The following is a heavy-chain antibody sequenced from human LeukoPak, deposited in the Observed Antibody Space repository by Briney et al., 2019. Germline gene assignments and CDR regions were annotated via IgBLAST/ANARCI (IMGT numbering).Heavy chain of an antibody. CDR2: INPNGGGT. Sequence: ASVKVSCKASGYTFTSYGISWVRQAPGQGLEWMGWINPNGGGTNYAQKFQGRVTMTRDTSISTAYMELRRLRSDDTAVYYCARDLGDYYDSSGYYPLDYWGQGTLVTVSS. J-gene: IGHJ4*02. V-gene: IGHV1-2*02. CDR1: GYTFTSYG. D-gene: IGHD3-22*01. CDR3: ARDLGDYYDSSGYYPLDY.